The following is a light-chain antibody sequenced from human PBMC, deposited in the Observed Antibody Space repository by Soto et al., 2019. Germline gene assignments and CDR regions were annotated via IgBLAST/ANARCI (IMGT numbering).Light chain of an antibody. V-gene: IGLV6-57*04. CDR2: KDN. Sequence: NFMLAQPHSVSESPGKTVTISCTRSSGSIASNHVQWYQQRPGSAPTTVIYKDNQRPSGVPDRFSGSIDSSSNSASLTISGLKTEDEADYYCQSYDGNNVVFGGGTQRTVL. CDR3: QSYDGNNVV. J-gene: IGLJ2*01. CDR1: SGSIASNH.